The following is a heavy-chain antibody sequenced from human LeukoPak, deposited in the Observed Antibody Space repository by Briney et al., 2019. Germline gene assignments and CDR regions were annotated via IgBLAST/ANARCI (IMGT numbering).Heavy chain of an antibody. Sequence: SVKVSCKASGYTFTSYAISWVRQAPGQGLEWMGRIIPILGIANYAQKFQGRVTITADKSTSTAYMELSSLRSEDTAVYYCARDSRYYYDSPAAFDIWGQGTMVTVSS. J-gene: IGHJ3*02. CDR3: ARDSRYYYDSPAAFDI. D-gene: IGHD3-22*01. CDR2: IIPILGIA. V-gene: IGHV1-69*04. CDR1: GYTFTSYA.